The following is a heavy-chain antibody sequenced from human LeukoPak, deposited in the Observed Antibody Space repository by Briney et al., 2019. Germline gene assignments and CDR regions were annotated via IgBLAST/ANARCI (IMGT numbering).Heavy chain of an antibody. V-gene: IGHV3-23*01. CDR3: ARDYFSSGGSDY. CDR1: GFTFSSYA. D-gene: IGHD4-23*01. Sequence: GGSLRLSCAASGFTFSSYAMSWVRQAPGKGLEWVSAISGSGGSTYYADSVKGRFTISRDNAKNSLYLQMNSLRAEDTAVYYCARDYFSSGGSDYWGQGTLVTVSS. CDR2: ISGSGGST. J-gene: IGHJ4*02.